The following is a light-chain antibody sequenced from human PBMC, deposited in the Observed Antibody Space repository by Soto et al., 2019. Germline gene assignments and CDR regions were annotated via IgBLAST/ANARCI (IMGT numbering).Light chain of an antibody. Sequence: DIQMPQSPSTLSASVGDRVTITCRASQSIGSWLAWFQQKPGKAPKVLIYKASSLESGVPSRFSGSGSGTEFTLTISSLQPDDFATYYCQQYNSYSSFGQGTKVEIK. CDR2: KAS. CDR3: QQYNSYSS. J-gene: IGKJ1*01. V-gene: IGKV1-5*03. CDR1: QSIGSW.